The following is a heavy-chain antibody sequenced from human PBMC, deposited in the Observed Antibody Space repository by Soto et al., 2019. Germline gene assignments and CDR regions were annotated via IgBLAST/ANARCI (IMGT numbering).Heavy chain of an antibody. D-gene: IGHD6-19*01. Sequence: ASVKVSCKASGYTFTGYYIHWVRQAPGQGLEWMGWVNPNSGGTNYAQKFQGWVTMTRDTSISTAYMELSRLRSDDTAVYYCVTSRVSIAVAGETEYYFDYWGQGTLVTVSA. CDR1: GYTFTGYY. J-gene: IGHJ4*02. V-gene: IGHV1-2*04. CDR2: VNPNSGGT. CDR3: VTSRVSIAVAGETEYYFDY.